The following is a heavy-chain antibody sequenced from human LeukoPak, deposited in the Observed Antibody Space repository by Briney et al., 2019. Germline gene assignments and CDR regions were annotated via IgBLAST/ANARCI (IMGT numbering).Heavy chain of an antibody. CDR1: GFTFDNYA. D-gene: IGHD6-13*01. CDR3: AKDMSSGIVAADMDY. J-gene: IGHJ4*02. V-gene: IGHV3-9*01. Sequence: GGSLRLSCAASGFTFDNYAMHWVRQAPGKGREWVSGISWNSGSIGYGDSVKGRYTISRDNAKNPLFLQMNSLRAEDTALYYCAKDMSSGIVAADMDYWGQGILVIVSS. CDR2: ISWNSGSI.